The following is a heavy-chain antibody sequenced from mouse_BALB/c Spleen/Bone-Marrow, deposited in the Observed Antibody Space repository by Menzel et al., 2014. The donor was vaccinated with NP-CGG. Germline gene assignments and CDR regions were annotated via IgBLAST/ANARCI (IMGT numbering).Heavy chain of an antibody. J-gene: IGHJ3*01. D-gene: IGHD1-1*01. CDR3: TAYYYGRWFTY. CDR2: IDPAKGNT. Sequence: EVQLVESGAELVKPGASVKLSCTASGFNIKDPYMHWVKQTPEQGLEWIGRIDPAKGNTKYDPKFQGKATITADTSSNTAYLQLSSLTAEDTAVYYRTAYYYGRWFTYWGQGTLVTVSA. CDR1: GFNIKDPY. V-gene: IGHV14-3*02.